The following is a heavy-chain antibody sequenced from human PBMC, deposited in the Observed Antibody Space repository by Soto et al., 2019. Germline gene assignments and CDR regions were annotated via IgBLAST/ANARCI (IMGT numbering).Heavy chain of an antibody. CDR1: GGSVSTSSNY. D-gene: IGHD4-17*01. V-gene: IGHV4-39*02. Sequence: PSETLSLTCTVSGGSVSTSSNYWGWIRQPPGRGLEWIGYIYYAGSTYHNPSLKSRVTISVDTSKNQFSLKLNSVTAADTAVYYCARDYGVRGLYYYSMDVWGQGTTVTVSS. CDR2: IYYAGST. J-gene: IGHJ6*02. CDR3: ARDYGVRGLYYYSMDV.